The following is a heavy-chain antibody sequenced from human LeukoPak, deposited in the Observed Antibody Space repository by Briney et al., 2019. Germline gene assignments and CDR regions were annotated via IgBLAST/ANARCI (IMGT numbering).Heavy chain of an antibody. J-gene: IGHJ4*02. Sequence: GGSLRLSCAASGFTVSSYSMNWVRQAPGKGLEWVSSISSSSSYIYYADSVKGRFTISRDNAKNSLYLQMNSLRAEDTAVYYCASSTTVTNPFDYWGQGTLVTVSS. CDR3: ASSTTVTNPFDY. D-gene: IGHD4-17*01. CDR1: GFTVSSYS. CDR2: ISSSSSYI. V-gene: IGHV3-21*03.